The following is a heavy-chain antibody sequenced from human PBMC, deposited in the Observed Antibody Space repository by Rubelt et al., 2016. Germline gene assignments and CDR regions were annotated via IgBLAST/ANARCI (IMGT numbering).Heavy chain of an antibody. Sequence: PGRSLRLSCAASGFTFSSYGLHWVRQAPGKGLEWVAVIWYDGSDKFYADSVKGRLTISRDNSENTLHLQMNSLGAEDTAVYYCARTNDFWVSYGTYYYAMDAWGQGTTVTVSS. CDR3: ARTNDFWVSYGTYYYAMDA. V-gene: IGHV3-33*01. J-gene: IGHJ6*02. CDR2: IWYDGSDK. D-gene: IGHD3-3*01. CDR1: GFTFSSYG.